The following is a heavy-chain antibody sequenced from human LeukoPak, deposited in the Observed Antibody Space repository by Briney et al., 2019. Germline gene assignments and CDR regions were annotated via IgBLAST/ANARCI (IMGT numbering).Heavy chain of an antibody. D-gene: IGHD3-22*01. J-gene: IGHJ4*02. CDR1: GGSFSGYY. Sequence: SETLSLTCAVYGGSFSGYYWSWIRQPPGKGLEWIGEINHSGSTNYNPSLKSRATISVDTSKNQFSLKLSSMTAADTAVYYCARGSGYYGEDFEYWGQGTLVTVSS. CDR3: ARGSGYYGEDFEY. V-gene: IGHV4-34*01. CDR2: INHSGST.